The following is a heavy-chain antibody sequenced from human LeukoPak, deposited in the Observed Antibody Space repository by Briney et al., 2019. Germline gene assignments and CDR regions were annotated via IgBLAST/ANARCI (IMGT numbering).Heavy chain of an antibody. CDR3: AKDGQPSTRSYLCTNGICYEDF. CDR1: GFTFSSYW. D-gene: IGHD2-8*01. CDR2: ISGDGRNI. J-gene: IGHJ4*02. V-gene: IGHV3-74*01. Sequence: GGSLRLSCVASGFTFSSYWMHWVRQDPRKGLVWVSRISGDGRNINYADSVRGRFTISRDNAKNTLYLQMNSLRAEDTAVYYCAKDGQPSTRSYLCTNGICYEDFWGQGTLVTVSS.